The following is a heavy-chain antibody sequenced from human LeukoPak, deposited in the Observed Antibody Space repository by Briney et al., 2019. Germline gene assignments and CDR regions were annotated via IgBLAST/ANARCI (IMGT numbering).Heavy chain of an antibody. Sequence: PSETLSLTCTVSGGSISSGSYYWSWIRQPAGKGLEWIGRIYTSGSTNYNPSLKSRVTISVDTSKNQFSLKLSSVTAADTAVYYCARTDPQVVAATGPPSGYYGMDVWGQGTTVTVSS. V-gene: IGHV4-61*02. CDR1: GGSISSGSYY. J-gene: IGHJ6*02. CDR3: ARTDPQVVAATGPPSGYYGMDV. CDR2: IYTSGST. D-gene: IGHD2-15*01.